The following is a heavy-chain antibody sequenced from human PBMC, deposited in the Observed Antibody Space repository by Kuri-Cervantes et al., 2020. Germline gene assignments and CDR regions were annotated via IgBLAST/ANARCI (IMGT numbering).Heavy chain of an antibody. Sequence: ASVKVSCKASGYTFTSYGINWVRQATGQGLEWMGWMNPNSGNTGYAQKFQGRITMTRDTSTSTVYMELSSLRSEDTAVYSCARDGCISTACYPFSHYYYFYMDFWGRGTTVTVSS. V-gene: IGHV1-8*02. CDR1: GYTFTSYG. D-gene: IGHD2-2*01. J-gene: IGHJ6*03. CDR2: MNPNSGNT. CDR3: ARDGCISTACYPFSHYYYFYMDF.